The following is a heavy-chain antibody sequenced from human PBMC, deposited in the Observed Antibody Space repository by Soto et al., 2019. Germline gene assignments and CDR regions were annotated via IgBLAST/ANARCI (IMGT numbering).Heavy chain of an antibody. J-gene: IGHJ4*02. CDR2: ISKDGSKT. V-gene: IGHV3-30*03. D-gene: IGHD5-18*01. CDR1: GFTVTNIA. CDR3: ERDAYSYNYFSDS. Sequence: GGSLRLSCAASGFTVTNIAMPWVRQAPGKGLEWVAVISKDGSKTDFDDSAKGRFTISRENSKNTDYLQNNSLTREDTALYYCERDAYSYNYFSDSWGRGTLVTVSS.